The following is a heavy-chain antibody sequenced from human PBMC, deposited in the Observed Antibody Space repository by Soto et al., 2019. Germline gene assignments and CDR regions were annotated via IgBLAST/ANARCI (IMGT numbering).Heavy chain of an antibody. J-gene: IGHJ3*02. D-gene: IGHD5-18*01. CDR2: IGSDGGNT. CDR3: ARGDPYSDTLRNDAFDI. Sequence: EVQLVESGGGLVQPGGSLSLSCAASGFTFSSYAMHWVRQAPGKGLEYVSAIGSDGGNTYYANSVKDRFTISRDNSKNTLYLQMGSLRTEDMAVYYCARGDPYSDTLRNDAFDIWGQGTMVTVSS. V-gene: IGHV3-64*01. CDR1: GFTFSSYA.